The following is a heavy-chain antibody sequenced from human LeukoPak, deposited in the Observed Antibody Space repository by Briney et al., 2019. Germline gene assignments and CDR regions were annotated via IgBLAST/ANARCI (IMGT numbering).Heavy chain of an antibody. V-gene: IGHV3-23*01. D-gene: IGHD2-15*01. CDR2: ISGSGSST. Sequence: GGSLRLSCAASGFTFSSYAMSWVRQAPGKGLEWVAAISGSGSSTYYADFVKGRFTISRDNSKNTLFLQMNSLRAEDTATYYCAKPTQSGGRFKTPDYWGQGTLVTVSS. CDR3: AKPTQSGGRFKTPDY. J-gene: IGHJ4*02. CDR1: GFTFSSYA.